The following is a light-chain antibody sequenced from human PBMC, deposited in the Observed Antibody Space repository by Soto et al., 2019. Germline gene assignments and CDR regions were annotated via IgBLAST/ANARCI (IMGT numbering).Light chain of an antibody. CDR2: DVT. Sequence: QSVLTQPASVSGSPGQSITISCTGTSSDAGGYNYVSWYQHHPDKAPKLVIYDVTNRPSGVSYRFSGSKSGNTASLTISGLQAEDEADYYCNSYTGSTTPFVFGTGTKVTVL. CDR1: SSDAGGYNY. CDR3: NSYTGSTTPFV. V-gene: IGLV2-14*03. J-gene: IGLJ1*01.